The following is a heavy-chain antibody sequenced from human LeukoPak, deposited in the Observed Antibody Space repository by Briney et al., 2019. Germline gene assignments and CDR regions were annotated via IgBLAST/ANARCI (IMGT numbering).Heavy chain of an antibody. J-gene: IGHJ4*02. CDR3: AKGGGSGYINDY. D-gene: IGHD3-22*01. CDR2: IKQDGSEK. CDR1: GFTFSSYW. Sequence: PGGSLRLSCAASGFTFSSYWMSWVRQAPGKGLEWVANIKQDGSEKCYVDSVKGRFTISRDNAKNSLYLQMNSLRAEDTAVYYCAKGGGSGYINDYWGQGTLVTVSS. V-gene: IGHV3-7*01.